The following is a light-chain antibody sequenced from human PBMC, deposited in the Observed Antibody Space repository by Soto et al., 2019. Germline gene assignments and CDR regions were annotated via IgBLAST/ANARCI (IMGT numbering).Light chain of an antibody. V-gene: IGLV4-60*03. CDR2: LEGSGSY. CDR1: SGHSSYI. Sequence: QLVLTQSSSASASLGSSVKLTFTLSSGHSSYIIAWHQQQPGKAPRYLMKLEGSGSYNKGSGVPDRFSGSSSGADRYLTISTLQSEDEADYYCETWDSNFWVFGGGTKLTVL. CDR3: ETWDSNFWV. J-gene: IGLJ3*02.